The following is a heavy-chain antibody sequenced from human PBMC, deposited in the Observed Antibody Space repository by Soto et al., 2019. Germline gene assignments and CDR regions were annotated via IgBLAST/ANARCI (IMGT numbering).Heavy chain of an antibody. CDR3: AKYGNIVVVPAPYYYYGMDV. J-gene: IGHJ6*02. CDR2: ISGSGGST. CDR1: GFTFSSYA. D-gene: IGHD2-2*01. Sequence: GGSLRLSCAASGFTFSSYAMSWVRQAPGKGLEWVSAISGSGGSTYYADSVKGRFTISRDNSKNTLYLQMNSLRAEDTAVYYCAKYGNIVVVPAPYYYYGMDVWGQGTTVTVSS. V-gene: IGHV3-23*01.